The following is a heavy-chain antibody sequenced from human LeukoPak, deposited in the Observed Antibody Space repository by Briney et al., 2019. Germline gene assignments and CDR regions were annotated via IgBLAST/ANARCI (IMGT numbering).Heavy chain of an antibody. D-gene: IGHD3-22*01. Sequence: GGSLRLSCVASGFTFSSYAMHWVRQTPGKGLEYVSGINSNGGSTHYANSVKGRFTISRDNSKHTLYLQMNSLRAEDTAVYYCARVDYDSSGYHFDYWGQGTLVTVSS. CDR2: INSNGGST. CDR3: ARVDYDSSGYHFDY. CDR1: GFTFSSYA. V-gene: IGHV3-64*01. J-gene: IGHJ4*02.